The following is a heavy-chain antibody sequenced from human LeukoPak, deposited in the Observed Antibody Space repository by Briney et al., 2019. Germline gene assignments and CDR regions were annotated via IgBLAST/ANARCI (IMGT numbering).Heavy chain of an antibody. Sequence: GGSRRLSCAAAGFTFSAYWISWVRQAPGKGLEWAASISSSSSYIYYADSVKGRFTIPRDNAKNSLYLQMSSLRAEDTAVYYCARVLLRFLEWSLPPSDAFDIWGQGTMVTVSS. D-gene: IGHD3-3*01. CDR2: ISSSSSYI. J-gene: IGHJ3*02. CDR1: GFTFSAYW. V-gene: IGHV3-21*01. CDR3: ARVLLRFLEWSLPPSDAFDI.